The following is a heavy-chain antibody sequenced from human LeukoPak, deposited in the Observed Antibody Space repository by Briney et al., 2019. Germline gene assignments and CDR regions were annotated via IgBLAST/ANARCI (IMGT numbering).Heavy chain of an antibody. CDR3: AKDLRTTVVTHLDAFDI. CDR1: GGSISSSSYY. CDR2: ITRYGIT. Sequence: SETLSLTCTVSGGSISSSSYYWSWLRQPPEKGLEWIGEITRYGITQYNPSLKSRVSMSLDTSNNQFSLSLSSVTAADTAVYYCAKDLRTTVVTHLDAFDIWGQGTMVTVSS. D-gene: IGHD4-23*01. V-gene: IGHV4-39*07. J-gene: IGHJ3*02.